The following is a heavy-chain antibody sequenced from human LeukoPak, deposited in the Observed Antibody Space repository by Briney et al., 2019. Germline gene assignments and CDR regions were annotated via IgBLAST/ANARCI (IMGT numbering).Heavy chain of an antibody. CDR1: GFTFSSYA. J-gene: IGHJ5*02. Sequence: TGGSLRLSCAASGFTFSSYAMHWVSQAPGKGLEWVAVISYDGSNKYYADSVKGRFTISRDNSKNTLYLQMNSLRAEDTAVYYCARDYLLWFGEISNWFDPWGQGTLVTVSS. CDR3: ARDYLLWFGEISNWFDP. D-gene: IGHD3-10*01. V-gene: IGHV3-30*04. CDR2: ISYDGSNK.